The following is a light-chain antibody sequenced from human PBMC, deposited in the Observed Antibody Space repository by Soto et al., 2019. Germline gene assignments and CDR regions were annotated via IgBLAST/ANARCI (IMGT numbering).Light chain of an antibody. Sequence: EIVLTQSPATLSLSPVERATLSCMASQSLSRYLAWYQQKPGQAPSLLIYDASNRAAGIPARFSGSGSGTDFTLTISSLEPEDFAVYYCQQRTNWQSTFGGGTKVDI. CDR3: QQRTNWQST. CDR2: DAS. CDR1: QSLSRY. V-gene: IGKV3D-11*02. J-gene: IGKJ4*01.